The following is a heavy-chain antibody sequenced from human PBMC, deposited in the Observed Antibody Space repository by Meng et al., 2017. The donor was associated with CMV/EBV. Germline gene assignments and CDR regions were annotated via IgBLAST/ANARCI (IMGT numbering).Heavy chain of an antibody. CDR2: IKSKTDDGTT. J-gene: IGHJ4*02. D-gene: IGHD1-26*01. Sequence: LSFSNAWMSWVRQAPGKGLEWVGRIKSKTDDGTTDYAAPVKGRFTISRDDSKNTLYLQMNSLKIEDTAVYYCTTEIVGASVSYYFDYWGQGTLVTVSS. CDR1: LSFSNAW. V-gene: IGHV3-15*01. CDR3: TTEIVGASVSYYFDY.